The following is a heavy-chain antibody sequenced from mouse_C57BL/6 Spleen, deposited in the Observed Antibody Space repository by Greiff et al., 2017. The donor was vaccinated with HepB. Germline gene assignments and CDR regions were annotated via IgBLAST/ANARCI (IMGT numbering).Heavy chain of an antibody. CDR2: INPSNGGT. J-gene: IGHJ4*01. Sequence: QVHLQQPGTELVKPGASVKLSCKASGYTFTSYWMHWVKQRPGQGLEWIGNINPSNGGTNYNEKFKSKATLTVDKSSSTAYMQLSSLTSEDSAVYYCARGGGLWLLRDYYAIDYWDQGTSVTVST. V-gene: IGHV1-53*01. CDR3: ARGGGLWLLRDYYAIDY. CDR1: GYTFTSYW. D-gene: IGHD2-1*01.